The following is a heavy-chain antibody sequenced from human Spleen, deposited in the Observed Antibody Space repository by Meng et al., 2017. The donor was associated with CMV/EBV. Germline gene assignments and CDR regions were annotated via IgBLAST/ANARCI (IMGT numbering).Heavy chain of an antibody. Sequence: SETLSLTCAVYGGSFSGYYWSWIRQPPGKGLEWIGEIDHSGNSNSNPSLKSRLTLSLDTSKNHLSLRMTSVTAEDTAIYYCARLSLHDYYYAMDVWGQGTTVTVSS. V-gene: IGHV4-34*01. J-gene: IGHJ6*02. CDR2: IDHSGNS. CDR3: ARLSLHDYYYAMDV. CDR1: GGSFSGYY.